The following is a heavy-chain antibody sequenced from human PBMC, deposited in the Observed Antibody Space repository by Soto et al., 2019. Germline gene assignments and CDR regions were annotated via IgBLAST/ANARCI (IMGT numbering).Heavy chain of an antibody. D-gene: IGHD4-17*01. CDR1: GFTFNHYA. CDR2: VSGRGGST. CDR3: AKDSTVTTSLHFYYYGFDV. J-gene: IGHJ6*02. Sequence: VHLLESGGGLVQPGGSLRLACTASGFTFNHYAMSWVRQAPGKGLEWVSAVSGRGGSTKYADSVKGRFIISRDNSNSTLYLQMDSLRGEDTAVYYCAKDSTVTTSLHFYYYGFDVWGQGTTVTVSS. V-gene: IGHV3-23*01.